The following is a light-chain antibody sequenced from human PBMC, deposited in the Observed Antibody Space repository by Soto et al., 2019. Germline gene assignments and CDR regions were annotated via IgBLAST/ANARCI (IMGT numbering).Light chain of an antibody. CDR2: EVS. CDR1: SSDVGGYHY. J-gene: IGLJ1*01. Sequence: QSVLTQPVSVSGSPGQSITISCTGTSSDVGGYHYVSWYQQHPGKAPKLMIYEVSNRPSGVSNRFSGSKSGNTASLTISGLQTEDEADYYCSAYSSSSTYVFGTRTKVTVL. CDR3: SAYSSSSTYV. V-gene: IGLV2-14*01.